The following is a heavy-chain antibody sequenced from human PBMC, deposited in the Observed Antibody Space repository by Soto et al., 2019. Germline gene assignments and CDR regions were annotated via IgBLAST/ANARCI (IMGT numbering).Heavy chain of an antibody. CDR2: ISGSGST. CDR3: ARDYYDSSVLHDYYYGMDV. CDR1: GFTFSSYA. Sequence: VGSLRLSCAASGFTFSSYAMSWVRQAPGKGLEWVSAISGSGSTYYNPSLKSRVTISVDTSKNQFSLELSSVTAADTAVYYCARDYYDSSVLHDYYYGMDVWGQGTTVTVSS. V-gene: IGHV3-23*01. D-gene: IGHD3-22*01. J-gene: IGHJ6*02.